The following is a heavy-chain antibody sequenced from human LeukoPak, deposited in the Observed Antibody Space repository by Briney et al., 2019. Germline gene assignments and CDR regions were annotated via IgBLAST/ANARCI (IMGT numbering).Heavy chain of an antibody. CDR2: ISAYNGKT. D-gene: IGHD3-3*01. CDR1: NFSFRTYG. J-gene: IGHJ4*02. CDR3: ARWYYDFWSGYYSAPYYYFDY. V-gene: IGHV1-18*01. Sequence: ASVKVSCKASNFSFRTYGITWVRQAPGQGLEWMGWISAYNGKTDFAQKFQGRVTMTTDTSTSTAYMELRSLRFDDTAVYYCARWYYDFWSGYYSAPYYYFDYWGQGTLVTVSS.